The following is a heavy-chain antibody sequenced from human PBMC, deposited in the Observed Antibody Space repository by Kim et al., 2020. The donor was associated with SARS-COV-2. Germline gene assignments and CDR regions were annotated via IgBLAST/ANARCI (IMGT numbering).Heavy chain of an antibody. Sequence: ASVKVSCKASGYTFTSYGISWVRQAPGQGLEWMGWISAYNGNTNYAQKLQGRVTMTTDTSTSTAYMELRSLRSDDTAVYYCARDRPITMVRGVIPNRITYFDYWGQGTLVTVSS. J-gene: IGHJ4*02. CDR3: ARDRPITMVRGVIPNRITYFDY. CDR2: ISAYNGNT. D-gene: IGHD3-10*01. V-gene: IGHV1-18*01. CDR1: GYTFTSYG.